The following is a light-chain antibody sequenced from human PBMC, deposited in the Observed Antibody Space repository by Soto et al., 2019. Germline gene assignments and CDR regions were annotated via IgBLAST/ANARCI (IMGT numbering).Light chain of an antibody. CDR2: EVS. CDR1: SSDVGGYNY. J-gene: IGLJ1*01. V-gene: IGLV2-14*01. Sequence: QSALTQPASVSGSPGQSITISCTGTSSDVGGYNYVSWYQHHPVKAPKLIIYEVSNRPSGVSNRFSGSKSGNTASLTISGLQAEDEAYYYCCSYAGSSYYVFGSGTKVTVL. CDR3: CSYAGSSYYV.